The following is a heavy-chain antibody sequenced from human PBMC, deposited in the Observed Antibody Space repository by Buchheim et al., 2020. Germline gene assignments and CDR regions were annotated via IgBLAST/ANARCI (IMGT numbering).Heavy chain of an antibody. Sequence: QVQLVESGGGVVQPGRSLRLSCAASGFTFSSYGMHWVRQAPGKGLEWVAVIWYDGSNKYYADSVKGRFTISRDNSKNTLYLQMNSLRAEDTAVYYCARDVQMATISFCGYWGQGTL. V-gene: IGHV3-33*01. J-gene: IGHJ4*02. CDR3: ARDVQMATISFCGY. CDR1: GFTFSSYG. CDR2: IWYDGSNK. D-gene: IGHD5-24*01.